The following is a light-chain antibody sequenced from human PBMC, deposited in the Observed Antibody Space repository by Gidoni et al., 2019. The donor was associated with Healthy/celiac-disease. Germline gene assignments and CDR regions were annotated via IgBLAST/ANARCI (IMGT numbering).Light chain of an antibody. V-gene: IGKV3-20*01. J-gene: IGKJ2*01. CDR1: QSVSSSY. CDR3: QQYGSSPPRYT. Sequence: ESVLTQSPGTLSLSPGERATLSCRASQSVSSSYLAWYQQKPGQAPRLLIYGASSRATCLPDRFSGSGSGTDFTLTLCRLEPEDFAVYYCQQYGSSPPRYTFGQGTKLEIK. CDR2: GAS.